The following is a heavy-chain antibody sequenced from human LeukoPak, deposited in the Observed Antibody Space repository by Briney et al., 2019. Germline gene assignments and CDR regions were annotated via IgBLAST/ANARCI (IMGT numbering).Heavy chain of an antibody. V-gene: IGHV4-61*01. CDR2: IDHSGST. Sequence: SETLSLTCTVSGGSVSSGSYYWSWIRQPTGKGLEWIGYIDHSGSTNYTPSLKSRVTISIDTSKNQFSLKLNSVTAADTAVYYSARPISVSGTDAFDIWGQGTLVTVSS. CDR3: ARPISVSGTDAFDI. J-gene: IGHJ3*02. CDR1: GGSVSSGSYY. D-gene: IGHD6-19*01.